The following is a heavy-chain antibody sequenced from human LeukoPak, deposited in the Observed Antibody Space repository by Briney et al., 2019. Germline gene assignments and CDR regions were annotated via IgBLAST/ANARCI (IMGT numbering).Heavy chain of an antibody. CDR1: GGSISSSSYY. D-gene: IGHD1-1*01. J-gene: IGHJ3*02. V-gene: IGHV4-39*07. CDR2: IYYSGST. Sequence: PSETLSLTCTVSGGSISSSSYYWGWIRQPPGKGLEWIGSIYYSGSTYYNPSLKSRVTISVDTSKNQFSLKLSSVTAADTAVYYCARDRFRVEGAFDIWGQGTMVTVSS. CDR3: ARDRFRVEGAFDI.